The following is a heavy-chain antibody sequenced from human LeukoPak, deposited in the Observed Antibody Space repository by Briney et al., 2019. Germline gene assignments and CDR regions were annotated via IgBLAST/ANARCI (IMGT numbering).Heavy chain of an antibody. CDR3: ARDLGLPLYDYSGY. J-gene: IGHJ4*02. CDR2: ISSSSSTI. V-gene: IGHV3-48*01. CDR1: GFTFDDYG. D-gene: IGHD3-16*01. Sequence: GGSLRLSCAASGFTFDDYGMSWVRQAPGKGLEWVSYISSSSSTIYYADSVKDRFTISRDNAKNSLYLQMNSLRAEDTAVYYCARDLGLPLYDYSGYWGQGTLVTVSS.